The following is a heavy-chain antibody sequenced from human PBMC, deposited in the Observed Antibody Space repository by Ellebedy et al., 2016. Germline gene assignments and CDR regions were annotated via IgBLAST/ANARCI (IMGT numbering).Heavy chain of an antibody. D-gene: IGHD6-13*01. Sequence: GGSLRLSCAASGFIFSSYAMRWVRQAPGKELEWVSAISGSSTAYADSVKGRFTISRDDSKNTLYLQMNSLRAEDTAVYYCAKAKGSSWPNWYLDLWGRGTLVTVSS. CDR1: GFIFSSYA. V-gene: IGHV3-23*01. CDR2: ISGSST. J-gene: IGHJ2*01. CDR3: AKAKGSSWPNWYLDL.